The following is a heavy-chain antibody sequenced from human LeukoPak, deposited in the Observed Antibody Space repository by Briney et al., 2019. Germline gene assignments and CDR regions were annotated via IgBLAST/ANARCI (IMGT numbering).Heavy chain of an antibody. Sequence: GASVKVSCKASGYTFTGYYMHWVRQAPGQGLEWMGWINPNSGGTNYAQKFQGRVTMTRDTSISTAYMELSRLRSDDTAVYYCASQTPKGGRYPPANWFDPWGQGTLVTVSS. V-gene: IGHV1-2*02. J-gene: IGHJ5*02. D-gene: IGHD3-16*01. CDR1: GYTFTGYY. CDR3: ASQTPKGGRYPPANWFDP. CDR2: INPNSGGT.